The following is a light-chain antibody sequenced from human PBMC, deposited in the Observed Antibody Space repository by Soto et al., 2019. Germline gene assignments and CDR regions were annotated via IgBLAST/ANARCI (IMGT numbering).Light chain of an antibody. CDR1: QSVSSY. CDR2: DAS. Sequence: EIVLTQSPATLSFSPGERATLSCRASQSVSSYLAWYQQKPGQAPRLLIYDASNRATGIPARFSGSGSGTDFTLTSSSREPEDFAVYFCQERSNWPRTFGQGTKVEIK. CDR3: QERSNWPRT. J-gene: IGKJ1*01. V-gene: IGKV3-11*01.